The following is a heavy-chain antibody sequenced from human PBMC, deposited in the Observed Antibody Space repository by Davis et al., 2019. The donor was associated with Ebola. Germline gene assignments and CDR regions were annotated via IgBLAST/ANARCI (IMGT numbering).Heavy chain of an antibody. D-gene: IGHD3/OR15-3a*01. Sequence: SVKVSCKASGGTFSSYAISWVRQAPGQGLEWMGGIIPILGITNYAQKFQDRVTITADESTSTVYMELSNLGSEDTAVYYCASRGTPMILSPLDYWGQGTLVTVSS. CDR1: GGTFSSYA. J-gene: IGHJ4*02. CDR2: IIPILGIT. CDR3: ASRGTPMILSPLDY. V-gene: IGHV1-69*10.